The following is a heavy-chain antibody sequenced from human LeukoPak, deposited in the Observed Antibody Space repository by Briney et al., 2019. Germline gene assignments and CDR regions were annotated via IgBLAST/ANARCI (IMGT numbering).Heavy chain of an antibody. Sequence: PGGSLRLSCAASGFTFSSYAIRWVRQAPGKGLEWVSAISGSGGSTYYADSVKGRFTISRNNSKNTLYLQMNSLRAEDTAVYYCAKEDTAMVTVDYWGQGTLVTVSS. CDR3: AKEDTAMVTVDY. D-gene: IGHD5-18*01. CDR1: GFTFSSYA. V-gene: IGHV3-23*01. J-gene: IGHJ4*02. CDR2: ISGSGGST.